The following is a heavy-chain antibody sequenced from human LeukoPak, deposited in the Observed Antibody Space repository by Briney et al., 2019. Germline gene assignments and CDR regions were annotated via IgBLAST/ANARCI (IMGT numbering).Heavy chain of an antibody. CDR3: ARVRYYGSGGTSYYFDY. CDR2: IYHSGST. J-gene: IGHJ4*02. Sequence: KPSETLSLTCTVSGYSISSGYYWGWIRQPPGKGLEWIGSIYHSGSTYYNPSLKSRVTISVDTSKNQFSLKLSSVTAADTAVYYCARVRYYGSGGTSYYFDYWGQGTLVTVSS. D-gene: IGHD3-10*01. CDR1: GYSISSGYY. V-gene: IGHV4-38-2*02.